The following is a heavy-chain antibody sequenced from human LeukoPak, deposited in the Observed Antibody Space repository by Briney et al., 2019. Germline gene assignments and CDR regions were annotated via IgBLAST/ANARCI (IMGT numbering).Heavy chain of an antibody. CDR3: AREEDYYYYMDV. V-gene: IGHV4-61*02. J-gene: IGHJ6*03. CDR1: GGFISSGSYY. CDR2: IYTSGST. Sequence: SQTLSLTCTVSGGFISSGSYYWSWIRQPAGKGLEWIGRIYTSGSTNYNPSLKSRVTISVDTSKNQFSLKLSSVTAADTAVYYCAREEDYYYYMDVWGKGTTVTVSS.